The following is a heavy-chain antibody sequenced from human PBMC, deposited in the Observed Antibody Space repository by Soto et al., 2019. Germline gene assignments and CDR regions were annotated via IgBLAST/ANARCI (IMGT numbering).Heavy chain of an antibody. D-gene: IGHD3-3*01. CDR3: AHRVLRTVFGLVTTTAIYFDF. CDR2: IYWDDDK. Sequence: QITLNESGPTQVKPRQTLTLTCTFSGFSLTTSGVGVGWIRQSPGKAPEWLALIYWDDDKRYSPSLKSRLTFTKDTSKYQVVLTMADLDPADTATYYCAHRVLRTVFGLVTTTAIYFDFWGQGTPVAVSS. CDR1: GFSLTTSGVG. V-gene: IGHV2-5*02. J-gene: IGHJ4*02.